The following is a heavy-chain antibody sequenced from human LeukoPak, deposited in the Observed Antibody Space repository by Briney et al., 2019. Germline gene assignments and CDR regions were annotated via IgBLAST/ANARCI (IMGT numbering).Heavy chain of an antibody. CDR3: AKGRTSSGWPNYYYYYGMDV. CDR2: ISYDGSNK. CDR1: GFTFSSYG. J-gene: IGHJ6*02. Sequence: GGSLRLSCAASGFTFSSYGMHWVRQAPGKGLEWVAVISYDGSNKYYADSVKGRFTISRDNSKNTLYLQMNSLRAEDTAVYYCAKGRTSSGWPNYYYYYGMDVWGQGTTVTVSS. D-gene: IGHD6-19*01. V-gene: IGHV3-30*18.